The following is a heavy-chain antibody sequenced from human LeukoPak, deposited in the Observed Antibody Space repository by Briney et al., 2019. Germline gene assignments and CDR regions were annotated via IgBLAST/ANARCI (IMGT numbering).Heavy chain of an antibody. CDR2: FDPEDGET. Sequence: ASVNVSCKVSGYTLTELSMHWVRQAPGKGLEWMGGFDPEDGETIYAQKFQGRVTMTEDTSTDTAYMELSSLRSEGTAVYYCATAALLSWSGYPGYYWGQGTLVTVSS. V-gene: IGHV1-24*01. J-gene: IGHJ4*02. CDR1: GYTLTELS. D-gene: IGHD3-3*01. CDR3: ATAALLSWSGYPGYY.